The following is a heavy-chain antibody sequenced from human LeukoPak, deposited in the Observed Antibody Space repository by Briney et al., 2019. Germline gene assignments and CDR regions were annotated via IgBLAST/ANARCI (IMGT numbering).Heavy chain of an antibody. D-gene: IGHD1-26*01. J-gene: IGHJ4*02. Sequence: PGGSLRLSCAASGFTFDDYGMSWVRQAPGKGLEWVSGINWNGGSTGYADSVKGRFTISRDNAKNSLYLQMNSLRAEDTALYYCARVGSGSYSAGFDYWGQGTLVTVSS. CDR3: ARVGSGSYSAGFDY. V-gene: IGHV3-20*04. CDR1: GFTFDDYG. CDR2: INWNGGST.